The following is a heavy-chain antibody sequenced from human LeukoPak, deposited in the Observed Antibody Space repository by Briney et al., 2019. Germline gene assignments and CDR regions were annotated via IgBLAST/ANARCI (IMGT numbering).Heavy chain of an antibody. Sequence: GGSLRLSCAASGFTFSSYEMTWVGQAPGKGLEWVGFIRSKIYGGTPEYAASVKGRFTISRDDSKGVAYLQMNSLKTEDTAVYYCTRDQTPYYWGQGTLVTVSS. V-gene: IGHV3-49*04. CDR3: TRDQTPYY. J-gene: IGHJ4*02. CDR2: IRSKIYGGTP. CDR1: GFTFSSYE.